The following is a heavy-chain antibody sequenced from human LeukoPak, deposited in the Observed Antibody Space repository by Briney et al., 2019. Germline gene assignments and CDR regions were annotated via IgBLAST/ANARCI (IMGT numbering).Heavy chain of an antibody. CDR2: INHSGST. J-gene: IGHJ6*03. Sequence: SETLSLTCAVYGGSFSGYYWSWIRQPPGKGLEWIGEINHSGSTNYNPSLKSRVTISVDTSKNQFSLKLSSVTAADTAVYYCARGLGNYGFWSLHYYMDVWGKGTTVTVSS. V-gene: IGHV4-34*01. D-gene: IGHD3-3*01. CDR3: ARGLGNYGFWSLHYYMDV. CDR1: GGSFSGYY.